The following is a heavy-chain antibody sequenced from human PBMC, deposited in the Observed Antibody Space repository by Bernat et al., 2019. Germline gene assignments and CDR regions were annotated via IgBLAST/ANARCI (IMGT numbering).Heavy chain of an antibody. CDR2: INHSGST. D-gene: IGHD6-13*01. J-gene: IGHJ4*02. CDR3: ARGRNRIAAAGTLGFDY. CDR1: GGSFSGYY. V-gene: IGHV4-34*01. Sequence: QVQLQQWGAGLLKPSETLSLTCAVYGGSFSGYYWSWIRQPPGKGLEWIGEINHSGSTNYNPSLKSRVTISVDTSKNQFPLKLSSVTAADTAVYYCARGRNRIAAAGTLGFDYWGQGTLVTVSS.